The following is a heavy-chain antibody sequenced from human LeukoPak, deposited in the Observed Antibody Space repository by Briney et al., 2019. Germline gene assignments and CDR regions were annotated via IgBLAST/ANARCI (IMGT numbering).Heavy chain of an antibody. CDR3: AKGLRYLSFNDAFDI. J-gene: IGHJ3*02. CDR1: GGSISTSSFY. D-gene: IGHD3-9*01. Sequence: SETLSLTCTVSGGSISTSSFYWGWIRQPPGKGLEWIGSLYYSGSTYYNPSLKSRVTISVDTSKNQFSLRLSSVTAADTAVYFCAKGLRYLSFNDAFDIWGQGTMVTVSS. V-gene: IGHV4-39*01. CDR2: LYYSGST.